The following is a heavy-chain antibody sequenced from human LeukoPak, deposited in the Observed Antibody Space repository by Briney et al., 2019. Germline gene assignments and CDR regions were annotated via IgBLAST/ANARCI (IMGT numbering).Heavy chain of an antibody. CDR3: ARESSWGYDSSGYFFGWFDP. J-gene: IGHJ5*02. CDR1: GDSVSSNSAA. CDR2: TYYRSKWYN. Sequence: SQTLSLTCAISGDSVSSNSAAWNWIRQSPSRGLEWLGWTYYRSKWYNDYAVSVKSRLTINPDTSKNQFSLQLNSVTPEDTAVYYCARESSWGYDSSGYFFGWFDPWGQGTLVTVSS. D-gene: IGHD3-22*01. V-gene: IGHV6-1*01.